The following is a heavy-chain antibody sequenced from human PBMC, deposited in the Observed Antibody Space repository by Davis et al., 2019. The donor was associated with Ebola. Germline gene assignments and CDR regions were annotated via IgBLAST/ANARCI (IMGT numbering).Heavy chain of an antibody. CDR2: IYYSGST. CDR3: ARRTTNWYFDL. CDR1: GGSISSYY. D-gene: IGHD1-7*01. Sequence: SDPLSLTCPLPGGSISSYYWSWFRQPPGKGLEWIGYIYYSGSTNYNPSLKSRISISVDTSKNQFSLKLSSVTAADTAVYYCARRTTNWYFDLWGRGTLVTVSS. V-gene: IGHV4-59*08. J-gene: IGHJ2*01.